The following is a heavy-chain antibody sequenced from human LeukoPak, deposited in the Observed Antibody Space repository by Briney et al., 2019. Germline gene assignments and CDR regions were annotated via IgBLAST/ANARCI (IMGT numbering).Heavy chain of an antibody. V-gene: IGHV4-30-4*01. CDR3: ARDLRYCSGGSCYRQAFDI. Sequence: SETLSLTCTVSGGSISSGDYYWSWIRQPPGKGLEWIGYIYYSGSTYYNPSLKSRVTISADTSKNQFSLKLSSVTAADTAVYYCARDLRYCSGGSCYRQAFDIWGQGTMVTVSS. CDR2: IYYSGST. CDR1: GGSISSGDYY. J-gene: IGHJ3*02. D-gene: IGHD2-15*01.